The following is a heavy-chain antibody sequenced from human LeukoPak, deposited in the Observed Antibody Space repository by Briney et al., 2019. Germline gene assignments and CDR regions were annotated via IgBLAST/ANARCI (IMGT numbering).Heavy chain of an antibody. V-gene: IGHV3-21*01. CDR2: ISSSSSYI. Sequence: GGSLRLSCAASGFTFSSYGMRWVRQAPGKGLEWVSFISSSSSYIYYVDSVKGRFIISRDNAKNSLYLQMNSLRAEDTAVCYCARGNNYYDTSGYYYWGQGTLVTVSS. D-gene: IGHD3-22*01. CDR1: GFTFSSYG. J-gene: IGHJ4*02. CDR3: ARGNNYYDTSGYYY.